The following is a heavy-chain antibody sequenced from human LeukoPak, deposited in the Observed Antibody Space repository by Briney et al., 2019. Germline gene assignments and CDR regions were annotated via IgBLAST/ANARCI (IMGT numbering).Heavy chain of an antibody. Sequence: SETLSLTCTVSGGSISSYYWSWIRQPPGKGLEWIGYIYYSGSTNYNPSLKSRVTISVGTSKNQFSLKLSSVTAADTAVYYCASIAVAGTTPRHYYMDVWGKGTTVTVSS. CDR2: IYYSGST. V-gene: IGHV4-59*01. CDR1: GGSISSYY. D-gene: IGHD6-19*01. J-gene: IGHJ6*03. CDR3: ASIAVAGTTPRHYYMDV.